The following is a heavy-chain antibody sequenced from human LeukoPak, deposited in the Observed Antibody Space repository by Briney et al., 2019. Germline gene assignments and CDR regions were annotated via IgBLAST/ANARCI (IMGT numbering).Heavy chain of an antibody. Sequence: GGSLRLSCAASGFTFSSYAMSWVRQAPGKGLEWVAVISAGGGNTYYADSVKGRFTISRDNSKNTLWLQMDSLRAEDTAVYYCAKRGILTGSYTHFDYWGQGTLVTVSS. CDR3: AKRGILTGSYTHFDY. D-gene: IGHD3-9*01. J-gene: IGHJ4*02. V-gene: IGHV3-23*01. CDR2: ISAGGGNT. CDR1: GFTFSSYA.